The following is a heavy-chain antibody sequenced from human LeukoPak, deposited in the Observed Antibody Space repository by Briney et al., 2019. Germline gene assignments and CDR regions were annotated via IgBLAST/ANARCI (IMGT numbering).Heavy chain of an antibody. Sequence: GASVKVSCKASGYTFTSYYMHWVRQAPGQGLEWMGIINPSGGSTSYAQKFQGRVTMTRDTSTSTVYMELNSLRSEDTAVYYCARAGSGSYAGTNDAFDIWGQGTMVTVSS. CDR1: GYTFTSYY. J-gene: IGHJ3*02. V-gene: IGHV1-46*01. CDR3: ARAGSGSYAGTNDAFDI. D-gene: IGHD1-26*01. CDR2: INPSGGST.